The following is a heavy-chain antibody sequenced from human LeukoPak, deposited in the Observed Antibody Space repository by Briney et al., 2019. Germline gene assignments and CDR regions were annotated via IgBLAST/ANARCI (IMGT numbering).Heavy chain of an antibody. D-gene: IGHD3-22*01. V-gene: IGHV4-34*01. CDR1: GGSFSVYY. J-gene: IGHJ4*02. CDR3: ARVKKGPRLVPFDY. CDR2: INHSGST. Sequence: SETLSLTCAVHGGSFSVYYWSWIRPPPGEGLGWIGEINHSGSTNYNPSLKSRVTISVDTSRNQFSLKLSSVTAADTAVYYCARVKKGPRLVPFDYWGQGTLVTVSS.